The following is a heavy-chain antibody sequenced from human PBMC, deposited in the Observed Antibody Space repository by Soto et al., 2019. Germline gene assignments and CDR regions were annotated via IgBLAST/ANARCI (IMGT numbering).Heavy chain of an antibody. CDR2: IYPHSGGT. Sequence: QVQLVQSGAEVKKPGASVKVSCKAPGYSFTGYFMHWGRRAPGQGLEWMGWIYPHSGGTNYAQKFQGRVTMTWDTSISTAYMDVSGLTSDDTAVYYCARRGTGDAFDIWCQGTMVTVSS. D-gene: IGHD2-8*02. J-gene: IGHJ3*02. CDR3: ARRGTGDAFDI. CDR1: GYSFTGYF. V-gene: IGHV1-2*02.